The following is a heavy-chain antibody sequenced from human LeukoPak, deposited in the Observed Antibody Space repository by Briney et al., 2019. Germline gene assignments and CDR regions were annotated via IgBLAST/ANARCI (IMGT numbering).Heavy chain of an antibody. Sequence: SETLSLTCAVSGYSVRSAYYWGWIRQPPGKGLEWIGNIYHSGSTYHNSSLKSRVTISVDTSKNQFSLKLNSLTAADTAVYYCARVRSGSSTNCFDPWGQGTLVTVSS. D-gene: IGHD3-3*01. CDR1: GYSVRSAYY. J-gene: IGHJ5*02. V-gene: IGHV4-38-2*01. CDR3: ARVRSGSSTNCFDP. CDR2: IYHSGST.